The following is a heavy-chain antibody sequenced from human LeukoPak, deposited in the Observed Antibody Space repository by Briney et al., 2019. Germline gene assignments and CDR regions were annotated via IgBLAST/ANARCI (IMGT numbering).Heavy chain of an antibody. CDR3: ARVDWDGYKSGIDY. D-gene: IGHD5-24*01. CDR2: INQDGGEK. Sequence: GGSLRLSCAASGFTFSSYWMSWVRQAPGKGLEWVANINQDGGEKFYVDSVKGRFTTSRDNAKNSLYLQMNSLRAEDTAMYYCARVDWDGYKSGIDYWGQGTLVTVSS. CDR1: GFTFSSYW. J-gene: IGHJ4*02. V-gene: IGHV3-7*01.